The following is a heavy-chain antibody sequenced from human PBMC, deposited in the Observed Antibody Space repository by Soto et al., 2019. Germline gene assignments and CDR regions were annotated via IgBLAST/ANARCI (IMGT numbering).Heavy chain of an antibody. Sequence: GGSLRLCCAASGFTFSGYSRSWVRQAAGKGLEWVANIKQDGSEKYYVDSLKGRFTISRDNAKNSLYLQMNSLRAEDTAVYYCARVSSSWSRPTFDYWGQGTLVTVSS. V-gene: IGHV3-7*03. D-gene: IGHD6-13*01. CDR2: IKQDGSEK. J-gene: IGHJ4*02. CDR1: GFTFSGYS. CDR3: ARVSSSWSRPTFDY.